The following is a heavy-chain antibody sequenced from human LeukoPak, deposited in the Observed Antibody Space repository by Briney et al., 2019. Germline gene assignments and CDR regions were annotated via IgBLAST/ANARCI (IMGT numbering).Heavy chain of an antibody. CDR2: IYYSGST. Sequence: PSEALSLTCTVSGGSISSYYWSWIRQPPGKGLEWIGYIYYSGSTNYNPPLKSRVTISVDTSKNHFSLKLSSVTAADTAVYYCASVAAAGTIYYFDYWGQGTLVTVSS. J-gene: IGHJ4*02. CDR3: ASVAAAGTIYYFDY. V-gene: IGHV4-59*01. D-gene: IGHD6-13*01. CDR1: GGSISSYY.